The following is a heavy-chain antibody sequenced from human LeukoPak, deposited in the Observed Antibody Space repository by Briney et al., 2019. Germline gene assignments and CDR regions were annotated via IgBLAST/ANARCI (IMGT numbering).Heavy chain of an antibody. Sequence: GGSLRLSCAASGFTFSSYGMHWVRQAPGKGLEWVAVISYDGSNKYYADSVKGRFTISRDNSKNTLYLQMNSLRAEDTAVYYCAKARGDSSGSYFDYWGQGTLVTVSS. CDR1: GFTFSSYG. V-gene: IGHV3-30*18. CDR3: AKARGDSSGSYFDY. J-gene: IGHJ4*02. D-gene: IGHD3-22*01. CDR2: ISYDGSNK.